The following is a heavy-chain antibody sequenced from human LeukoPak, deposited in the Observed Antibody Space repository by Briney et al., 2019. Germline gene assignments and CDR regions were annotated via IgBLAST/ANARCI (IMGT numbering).Heavy chain of an antibody. CDR2: ISYDGSNK. CDR1: GFTFSSYG. V-gene: IGHV3-30-3*01. J-gene: IGHJ6*02. Sequence: PGGSLRLSCAASGFTFSSYGMHWVRQAPGNGLEWVAVISYDGSNKYYEDSGKGRFTISRDNTKNTLYLQMNSLRAEDTGLYFCARGEQLVRYYYYGMDVWGQGTTVTVSS. D-gene: IGHD6-6*01. CDR3: ARGEQLVRYYYYGMDV.